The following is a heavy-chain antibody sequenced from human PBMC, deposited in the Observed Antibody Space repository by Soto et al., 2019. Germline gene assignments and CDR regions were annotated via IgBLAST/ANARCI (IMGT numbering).Heavy chain of an antibody. V-gene: IGHV4-30-2*01. J-gene: IGHJ4*02. CDR1: GGSISSGGYS. CDR2: IYHSGST. D-gene: IGHD3-16*01. Sequence: SETLSLTCAVSGGSISSGGYSWSWIRQPPGKGLEWIGYIYHSGSTYYNPSLKSRVTISVDRSKNQFSLKLSSVTAADTAVYYCARGLRLGELFYWGQGTLVTVSS. CDR3: ARGLRLGELFY.